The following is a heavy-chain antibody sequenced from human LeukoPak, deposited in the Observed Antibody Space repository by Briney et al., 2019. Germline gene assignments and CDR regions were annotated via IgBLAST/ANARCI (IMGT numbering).Heavy chain of an antibody. J-gene: IGHJ4*02. CDR3: ARSWSYSSGWYAALDY. V-gene: IGHV3-64*01. CDR1: GFTFSSYA. D-gene: IGHD6-19*01. Sequence: SLRLSCAASGFTFSSYAMHWVRQAPGKGLEYVSAFCSNGGSTYYANSVKGRFTISRDNSKNTLYLQMGSLRAEDMAVYYCARSWSYSSGWYAALDYWGQGTLVTVSS. CDR2: FCSNGGST.